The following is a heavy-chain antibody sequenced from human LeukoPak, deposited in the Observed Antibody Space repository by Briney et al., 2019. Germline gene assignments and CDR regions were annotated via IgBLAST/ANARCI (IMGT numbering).Heavy chain of an antibody. CDR2: INHSGNT. J-gene: IGHJ4*02. CDR1: GGSFSGYY. D-gene: IGHD4-17*01. Sequence: SETLSLTCAVYGGSFSGYYWSWIRQPPGKGLKWIGEINHSGNTNYNPSLKSRVTIAVDTSKNQFSLKLRSVTAADTAMYYCARGIYGDYYFDHWGQGTLVTVSS. CDR3: ARGIYGDYYFDH. V-gene: IGHV4-34*01.